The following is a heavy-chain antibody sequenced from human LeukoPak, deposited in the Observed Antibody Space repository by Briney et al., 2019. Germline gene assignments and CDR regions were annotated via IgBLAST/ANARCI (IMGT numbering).Heavy chain of an antibody. V-gene: IGHV3-66*01. CDR1: GFTVSGNY. J-gene: IGHJ4*02. Sequence: GESLRLSCAASGFTVSGNYMNWVRQAPGKGLEWVSVIYSGGTTYYADSVKGRFTTSRDNSKNTLYLQLNSLRVEDTAVYYCARGALGAAGRLDYWGQGTLVTVSS. CDR2: IYSGGTT. CDR3: ARGALGAAGRLDY. D-gene: IGHD6-13*01.